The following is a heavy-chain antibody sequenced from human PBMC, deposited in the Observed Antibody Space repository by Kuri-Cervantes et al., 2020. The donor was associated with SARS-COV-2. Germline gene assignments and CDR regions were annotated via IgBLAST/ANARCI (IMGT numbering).Heavy chain of an antibody. CDR2: ISGSGGST. CDR1: GFTFSSYA. CDR3: AKAGKKEGYCSSTSCYLDSDY. D-gene: IGHD2-2*01. Sequence: GGSLKISCAASGFTFSSYAMSWVRQAPGKGLEWVSAISGSGGSTYYADSVKGRFTISRDNSKNTLYLQMNSLRAEDTAVYYCAKAGKKEGYCSSTSCYLDSDYWGQGTLVTVSS. V-gene: IGHV3-23*01. J-gene: IGHJ4*02.